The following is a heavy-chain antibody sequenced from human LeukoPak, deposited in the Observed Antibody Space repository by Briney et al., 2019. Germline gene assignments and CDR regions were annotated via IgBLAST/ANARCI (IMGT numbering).Heavy chain of an antibody. D-gene: IGHD1-26*01. CDR1: GFTFSGSA. Sequence: GGFLYFFCAASGFTFSGSAIPWARQSFGKGLGWIGHIDKEKNSYATASAYAVSVEGRFTVSRDDSKNMAFLQMSGLKTEDTALYFCTRDSGTYKWLEPLGQ. J-gene: IGHJ5*02. CDR3: TRDSGTYKWLEP. V-gene: IGHV3-73*01. CDR2: IDKEKNSYAT.